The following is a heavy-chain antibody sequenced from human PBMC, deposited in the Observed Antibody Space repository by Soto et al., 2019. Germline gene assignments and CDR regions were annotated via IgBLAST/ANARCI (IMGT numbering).Heavy chain of an antibody. Sequence: SETLSLTCTVSGGSISSGDYYWSWIRQPPGKGLEWIGYIYYSGSTYYNPSLKSRVTISVDTSKNHFSLKLTSVTAADTAVYYCAYDSSGYYFDYWXQGTLVTVSS. CDR1: GGSISSGDYY. CDR2: IYYSGST. V-gene: IGHV4-30-4*01. CDR3: AYDSSGYYFDY. J-gene: IGHJ4*02. D-gene: IGHD3-22*01.